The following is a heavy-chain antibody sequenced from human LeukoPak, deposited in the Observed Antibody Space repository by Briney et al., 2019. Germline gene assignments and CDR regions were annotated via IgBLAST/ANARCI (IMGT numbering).Heavy chain of an antibody. Sequence: PGGSLRLSCAASGFTFSSYGMHWVRQAPGKGLEWVAVISYDGSNKYYADSVKGRFTISRDNSENTLYLQMNSLRAEDTAVYYCAKFQAYGSGSYPVDYWGQGTLVTVSS. CDR2: ISYDGSNK. J-gene: IGHJ4*02. V-gene: IGHV3-30*18. D-gene: IGHD3-10*01. CDR1: GFTFSSYG. CDR3: AKFQAYGSGSYPVDY.